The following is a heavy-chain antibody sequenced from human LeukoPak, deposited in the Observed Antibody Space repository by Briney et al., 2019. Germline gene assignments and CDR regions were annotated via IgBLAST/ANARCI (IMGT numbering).Heavy chain of an antibody. Sequence: GGSLRLSCAASGFTFSSYAMSWVRQAPGKWLEWVSAISGSGGSTYYAGSVKGRFTISRDNSKNTLYLQMNSLRAEDTAVYYCANNPGAAAWYVDYWGQGTLVTVSS. CDR2: ISGSGGST. V-gene: IGHV3-23*01. D-gene: IGHD6-13*01. CDR1: GFTFSSYA. J-gene: IGHJ4*02. CDR3: ANNPGAAAWYVDY.